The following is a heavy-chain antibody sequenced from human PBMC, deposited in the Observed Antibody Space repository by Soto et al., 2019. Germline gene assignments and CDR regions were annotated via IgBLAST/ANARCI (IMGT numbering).Heavy chain of an antibody. D-gene: IGHD6-13*01. CDR2: IYHSGST. CDR1: VGSISSSNW. J-gene: IGHJ5*02. CDR3: ARGRGLSSSWYRGWFDP. Sequence: QVQLQESGPGLVKPSGTLSLTCAVSVGSISSSNWWSWVRQTPGKGLEWIGDIYHSGSTNYNPSLKSPVTISVDKSKNKFSPKLSSVTAADTAVYYCARGRGLSSSWYRGWFDPWGQGTLVTVSS. V-gene: IGHV4-4*02.